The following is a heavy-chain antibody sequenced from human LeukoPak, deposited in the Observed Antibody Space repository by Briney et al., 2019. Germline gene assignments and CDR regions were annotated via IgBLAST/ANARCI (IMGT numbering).Heavy chain of an antibody. D-gene: IGHD3-10*01. CDR2: IIPIFGTA. CDR1: GGTFSSYA. Sequence: SVKVSCKASGGTFSSYAISWVRQAPGQGLEWMGGIIPIFGTANYAQKFQGRVTITADESTSTAYMELSSLRSEDTAVYYCARIGSGSYYNGGYFDYWGQGTLVTVSS. V-gene: IGHV1-69*01. CDR3: ARIGSGSYYNGGYFDY. J-gene: IGHJ4*02.